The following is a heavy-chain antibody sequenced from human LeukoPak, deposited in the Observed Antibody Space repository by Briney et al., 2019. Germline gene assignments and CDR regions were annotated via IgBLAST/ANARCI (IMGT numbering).Heavy chain of an antibody. CDR1: GFTFSSYW. CDR3: ARDIGGLQFL. J-gene: IGHJ4*02. Sequence: PGGSLRLSCAASGFTFSSYWMSWVRQAPGKGLEWVANIKQDGSEIHYVDSVKGRFTISRDNAKNSLYLQMNSLRAEDTAAYYCARDIGGLQFLGGQGTLVTVSS. D-gene: IGHD5-24*01. CDR2: IKQDGSEI. V-gene: IGHV3-7*01.